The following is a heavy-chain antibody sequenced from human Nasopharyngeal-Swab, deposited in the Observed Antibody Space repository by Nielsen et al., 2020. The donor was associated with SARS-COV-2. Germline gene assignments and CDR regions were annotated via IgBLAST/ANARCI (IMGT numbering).Heavy chain of an antibody. CDR3: AKDGGYCSGGSCYLYYFDY. CDR2: INSDGSST. D-gene: IGHD2-15*01. Sequence: GESLKISCAASGFTFSSYWMHWVRQAPGKGLVWVSRINSDGSSTRYADSVKGRFTISRDNAKNSLYLQMNSLRAEDTALYYCAKDGGYCSGGSCYLYYFDYWGQGTLVTVSS. J-gene: IGHJ4*02. V-gene: IGHV3-74*01. CDR1: GFTFSSYW.